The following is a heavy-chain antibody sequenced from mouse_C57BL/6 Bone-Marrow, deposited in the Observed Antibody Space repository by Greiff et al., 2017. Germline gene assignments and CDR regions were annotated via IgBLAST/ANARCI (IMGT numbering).Heavy chain of an antibody. CDR2: IDPETGGT. D-gene: IGHD2-1*01. CDR1: GYTFTDYE. CDR3: TRGGNPSWFAY. V-gene: IGHV1-15*01. J-gene: IGHJ3*01. Sequence: VKLQESGAELVRPGASVTLSCKASGYTFTDYEMHWVKQTPVHGLEWIGAIDPETGGTAYNQKFKGKAILTADKSSSTAYMELRSLTSEDSAVYYFTRGGNPSWFAYGGQGTLVTVSA.